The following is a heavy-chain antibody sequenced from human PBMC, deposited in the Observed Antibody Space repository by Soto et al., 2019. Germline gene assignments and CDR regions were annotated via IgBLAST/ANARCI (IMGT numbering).Heavy chain of an antibody. D-gene: IGHD2-15*01. J-gene: IGHJ5*02. CDR3: AREAADIVVVVAAIGWFDP. CDR1: GGSISSSSYY. Sequence: SETLSLTCTVSGGSISSSSYYWGWIRQPPGKGLEWIGSIYYSGSTYYNPSLKSRVTISVDTSKNQFSLKLSSVTAADTAVYYCAREAADIVVVVAAIGWFDPWGQGTLVTVSS. CDR2: IYYSGST. V-gene: IGHV4-39*02.